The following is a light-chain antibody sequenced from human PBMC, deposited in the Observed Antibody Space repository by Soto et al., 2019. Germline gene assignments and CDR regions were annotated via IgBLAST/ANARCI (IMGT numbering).Light chain of an antibody. Sequence: QSVLTQPPSASGTLGQRVTISCSGGNSNIGSNTVNWYQHLPGTAPKLLIYRSDQRPSGIPDRFSGSKYGTSASLDISGLQSEDEADYYCTAWDGSLDGRVFGGGTKLHRP. CDR1: NSNIGSNT. V-gene: IGLV1-44*01. CDR3: TAWDGSLDGRV. J-gene: IGLJ3*02. CDR2: RSD.